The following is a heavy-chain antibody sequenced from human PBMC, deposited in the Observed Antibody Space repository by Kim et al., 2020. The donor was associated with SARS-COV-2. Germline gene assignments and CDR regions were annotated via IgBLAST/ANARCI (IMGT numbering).Heavy chain of an antibody. CDR2: IFYSGNT. V-gene: IGHV4-59*01. Sequence: SETLSLTCTVSSDSFSAYYWSWIRQFPGKGLEWIGYIFYSGNTNFSPSLKSRVTISWDTSRSQFSLDLTSVTEADTAVYYCARSEGRASWHHDYWGQGILVAVSS. CDR3: ARSEGRASWHHDY. J-gene: IGHJ4*02. CDR1: SDSFSAYY.